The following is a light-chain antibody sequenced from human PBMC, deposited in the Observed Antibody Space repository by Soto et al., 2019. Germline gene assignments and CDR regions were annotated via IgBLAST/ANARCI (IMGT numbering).Light chain of an antibody. V-gene: IGKV1-5*03. CDR1: QSISSW. Sequence: DIQMTQSPSTLSGSVGDRVTITCRASQSISSWLAWYQQKPGKAPKLLIYRASTLGDGVPSRFSGRGSETEFTLTISGLQPEDFATYHCQQYLSYSRSFGQGTKVDIK. CDR2: RAS. CDR3: QQYLSYSRS. J-gene: IGKJ1*01.